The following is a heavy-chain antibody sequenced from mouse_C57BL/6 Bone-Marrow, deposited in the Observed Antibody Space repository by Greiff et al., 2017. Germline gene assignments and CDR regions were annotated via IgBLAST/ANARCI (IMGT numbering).Heavy chain of an antibody. CDR3: ASGDYYGSPWFAD. V-gene: IGHV1-64*01. J-gene: IGHJ3*01. CDR2: IHPNSGST. Sequence: QVQLQQPGAELVKPGASVKLSCKASGYTFTSYWMHWVKQRPGQGLEWIGMIHPNSGSTNYNEKFKSKATLTVDKSSSTAYMQLSSLTSEDSAVYYCASGDYYGSPWFADWGQGTLVTVSA. D-gene: IGHD1-1*01. CDR1: GYTFTSYW.